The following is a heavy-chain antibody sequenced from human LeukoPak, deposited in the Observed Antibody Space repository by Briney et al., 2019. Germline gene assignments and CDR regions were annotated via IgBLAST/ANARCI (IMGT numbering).Heavy chain of an antibody. CDR3: AKTKWERKKYYYYMDV. V-gene: IGHV3-48*03. CDR2: ISSSGSTL. Sequence: GGSLRLSCAASGFTFSSYEMNWVRQAPGKGLEWVSYISSSGSTLYYADSVKGRFTISRDNAKNSLYLQMDSLRAEDTAVYYCAKTKWERKKYYYYMDVWGKGTTVTISS. D-gene: IGHD1-26*01. CDR1: GFTFSSYE. J-gene: IGHJ6*03.